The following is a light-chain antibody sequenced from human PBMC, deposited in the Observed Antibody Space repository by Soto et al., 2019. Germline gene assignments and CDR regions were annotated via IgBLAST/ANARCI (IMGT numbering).Light chain of an antibody. CDR2: GAS. V-gene: IGKV3-20*01. CDR3: QQYDNSPWT. CDR1: QSVSNNY. J-gene: IGKJ1*01. Sequence: EIVWTQSPGTLSLSPGERATLSCRASQSVSNNYLAWYQRKPGQAPRLLIYGASSRATGIPHRFSGSGSGTDFTLTISRLEPEDFAVYYCQQYDNSPWTFGQGTKV.